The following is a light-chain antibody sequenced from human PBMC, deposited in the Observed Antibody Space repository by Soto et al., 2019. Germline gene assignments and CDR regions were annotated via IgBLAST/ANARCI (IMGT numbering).Light chain of an antibody. J-gene: IGKJ1*01. V-gene: IGKV1-39*01. CDR3: QQGYSTPT. Sequence: DIQMTQSPSSLSASVGDRVTITYRASQSIRNFLNWYQQKPGKAPKVLIYAASSLQSGVPSRFSGSGSGTDFTLTISSLQPEDSATYYCQQGYSTPTFGQGTKVDIK. CDR1: QSIRNF. CDR2: AAS.